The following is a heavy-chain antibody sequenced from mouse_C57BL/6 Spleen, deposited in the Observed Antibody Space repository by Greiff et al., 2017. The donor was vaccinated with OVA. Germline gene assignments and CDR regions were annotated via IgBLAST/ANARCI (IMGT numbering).Heavy chain of an antibody. D-gene: IGHD2-4*01. CDR2: ISSGGSYT. J-gene: IGHJ3*01. Sequence: EVKLMESGGDLVKPGGSLKLSCAASGFTFSSYGMSWVRQTPDKRLEWVATISSGGSYTYYPDSVKGRFTISRDNAKNTLYLQMSSLKSEDTAMYYCARRDDYEAYWGQGTLVTVSA. V-gene: IGHV5-6*02. CDR3: ARRDDYEAY. CDR1: GFTFSSYG.